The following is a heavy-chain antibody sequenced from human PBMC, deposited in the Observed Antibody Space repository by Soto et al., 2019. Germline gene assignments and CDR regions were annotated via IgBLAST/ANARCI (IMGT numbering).Heavy chain of an antibody. D-gene: IGHD4-17*01. CDR2: IYHSGST. CDR1: GGSISSGNYY. Sequence: QVQLQESGPGLVKPSQTLSLTCTVSGGSISSGNYYWSWLRQHPGKGLEWIGYIYHSGSTYYNPSPKSPVTISVETSKNQFSLKVSSVTAADTAIYYCAREYRDPFPGNWFDPWGQGTLVTVSS. CDR3: AREYRDPFPGNWFDP. J-gene: IGHJ5*02. V-gene: IGHV4-31*01.